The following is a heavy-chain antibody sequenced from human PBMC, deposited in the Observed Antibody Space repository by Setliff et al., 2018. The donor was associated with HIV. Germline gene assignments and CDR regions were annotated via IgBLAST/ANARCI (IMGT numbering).Heavy chain of an antibody. J-gene: IGHJ6*02. V-gene: IGHV3-21*04. Sequence: PGGSLRLSCAASGFTFSSYSMNWVRQAPGKGLEWVSSISSGSSYIYYAESVKGRFTISRDNAKNSLYLQMNSLRPEDTAVYYCARDCRVGWVFTYGMDVWGQGTLVTVSS. CDR2: ISSGSSYI. D-gene: IGHD6-13*01. CDR3: ARDCRVGWVFTYGMDV. CDR1: GFTFSSYS.